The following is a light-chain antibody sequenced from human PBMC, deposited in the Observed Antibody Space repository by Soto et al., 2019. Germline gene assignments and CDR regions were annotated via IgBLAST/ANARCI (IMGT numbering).Light chain of an antibody. CDR2: GAS. V-gene: IGKV3-20*01. J-gene: IGKJ4*01. Sequence: VLTQSPRILSLSPGERATLSCRASQSVSSSYLAWYQQKPGQAPRLLIYGASSRATGIPDRFSGSGSGTDFTLTISRLEPEDFAVYYCQQYGSSPTTFGGGTKVDI. CDR3: QQYGSSPTT. CDR1: QSVSSSY.